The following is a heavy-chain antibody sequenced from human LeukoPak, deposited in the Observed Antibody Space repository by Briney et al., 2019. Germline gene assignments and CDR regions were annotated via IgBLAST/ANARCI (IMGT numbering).Heavy chain of an antibody. J-gene: IGHJ4*02. Sequence: SETLSLTCTVSGGSISSSSYYWGWIRQPPGKGLEWIGSIYYSGSTNYNPSLKSRVTMSVDTSKNQFSLKLSSVTAADTAVYYCARDLTAIAAAGTWSHFDYWGQGTLVTVSS. CDR2: IYYSGST. D-gene: IGHD6-13*01. V-gene: IGHV4-39*07. CDR1: GGSISSSSYY. CDR3: ARDLTAIAAAGTWSHFDY.